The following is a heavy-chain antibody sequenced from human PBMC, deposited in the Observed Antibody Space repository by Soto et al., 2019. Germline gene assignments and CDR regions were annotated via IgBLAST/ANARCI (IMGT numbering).Heavy chain of an antibody. CDR3: AGDRGPIIGYYPYWSAP. D-gene: IGHD3-22*01. V-gene: IGHV1-69*12. CDR1: GGTFSSYA. CDR2: IIPIFGTA. J-gene: IGHJ5*02. Sequence: QVQLVQSGAEVKKPGSSVKVSCKASGGTFSSYAITWVRQAPGQGLEWMGGIIPIFGTANYAQKFQGRVTITADESTSKADRGLSGLRSEDTAVYYCAGDRGPIIGYYPYWSAPWAREPWSPSPQ.